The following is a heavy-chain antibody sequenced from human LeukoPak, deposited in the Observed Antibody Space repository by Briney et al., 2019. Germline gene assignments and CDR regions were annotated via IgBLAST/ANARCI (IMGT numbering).Heavy chain of an antibody. CDR3: ARAVAGTVSVFDY. CDR1: GFTFSSNY. V-gene: IGHV3-66*01. Sequence: GGSLRLSCAASGFTFSSNYMSWVRQAPGKGLEWVSVIYSGGSTYCADSVKGRFTISRDNSKNTLYLQMNSLRAEDTAVYYCARAVAGTVSVFDYWGQGTLVTVSS. J-gene: IGHJ4*02. D-gene: IGHD2-15*01. CDR2: IYSGGST.